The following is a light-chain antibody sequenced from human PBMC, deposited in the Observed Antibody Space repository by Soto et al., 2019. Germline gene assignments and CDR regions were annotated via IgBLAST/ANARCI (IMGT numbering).Light chain of an antibody. CDR3: QQYNNWHT. CDR2: GAS. CDR1: QSVSSN. V-gene: IGKV3-15*01. J-gene: IGKJ2*01. Sequence: EIVRTHSPPTLSVSPGERTTLSGRASQSVSSNLAWYQQKPGQAPRLLIYGASTRATGIPARFSGSGSGTEFTLTISSLQSEDFAVYYCQQYNNWHTFGQGTKLEIK.